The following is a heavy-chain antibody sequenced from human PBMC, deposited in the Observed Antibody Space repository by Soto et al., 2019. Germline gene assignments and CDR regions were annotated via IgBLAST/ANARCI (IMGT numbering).Heavy chain of an antibody. Sequence: EVQLLESGGGLVQPGGSLRLSCAASGFTFSSYAMRWVRQAPVKGLEWVSAISGSGGSTYYADSVKGRFTISRDNPKNTLYLQMNSLRAKDTAVYYCARRGSGSYYDYWGQGTLVTVSS. CDR1: GFTFSSYA. V-gene: IGHV3-23*01. CDR2: ISGSGGST. D-gene: IGHD1-26*01. J-gene: IGHJ4*02. CDR3: ARRGSGSYYDY.